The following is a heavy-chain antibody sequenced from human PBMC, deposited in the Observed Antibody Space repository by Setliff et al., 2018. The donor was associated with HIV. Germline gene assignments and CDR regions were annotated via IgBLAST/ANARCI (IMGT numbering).Heavy chain of an antibody. D-gene: IGHD3-9*01. CDR1: GGSISSGSYY. Sequence: PSETLSLTCTVSGGSISSGSYYWSWIRQPAGKGLEWIGRIYTSWSTDYNPSLKSRVTISLDTSKNQISLSLTSVSAPDKAVYFCVSGRIDTYWDYFKKYFFNYIDVWGQGTTFTVAS. V-gene: IGHV4-61*02. J-gene: IGHJ6*03. CDR2: IYTSWST. CDR3: VSGRIDTYWDYFKKYFFNYIDV.